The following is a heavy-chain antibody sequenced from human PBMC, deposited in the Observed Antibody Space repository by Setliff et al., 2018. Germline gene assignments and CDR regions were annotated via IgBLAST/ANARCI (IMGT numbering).Heavy chain of an antibody. J-gene: IGHJ4*02. CDR2: ISPYNDNT. CDR1: GYTLSRHY. Sequence: ASVKVSCKATGYTLSRHYMHWARQAPGQGLEWMGWISPYNDNTKSAQKFQDRITMTTDTTTSTSYMELRSLRSDDTAVYYCSRLVRYCTTTTCQRLSGGEYWGQGTLVTVSS. V-gene: IGHV1-18*04. D-gene: IGHD2-2*01. CDR3: SRLVRYCTTTTCQRLSGGEY.